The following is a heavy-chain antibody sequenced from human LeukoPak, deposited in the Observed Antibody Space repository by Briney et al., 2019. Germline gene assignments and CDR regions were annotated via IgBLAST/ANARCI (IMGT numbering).Heavy chain of an antibody. V-gene: IGHV4-59*12. Sequence: SETLSLTCTVSGGSITSYYWSCIRQPPGKGLEWIGSIYYRGSTNKNPSLKSRVTISVGTSKHQFSLRLSSVTAADTAVYYCASFTPPLYYFDYWGQGTLVTVSS. CDR3: ASFTPPLYYFDY. CDR2: IYYRGST. CDR1: GGSITSYY. J-gene: IGHJ4*02.